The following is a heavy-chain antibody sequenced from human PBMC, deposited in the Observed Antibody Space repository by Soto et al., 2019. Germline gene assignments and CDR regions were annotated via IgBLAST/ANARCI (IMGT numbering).Heavy chain of an antibody. CDR3: AIAGSENDA. Sequence: EVQLVESGGGLVQPGGSLRLSCAASGFTFSNYWMTWVRQAPRKGLEWVANIKEDGSERNYVESVKGRFTISRDNAKKSFYLQLNCLRAEDRAVYYCAIAGSENDAWGQGTLVIVSS. CDR2: IKEDGSER. J-gene: IGHJ5*02. V-gene: IGHV3-7*05. D-gene: IGHD3-10*01. CDR1: GFTFSNYW.